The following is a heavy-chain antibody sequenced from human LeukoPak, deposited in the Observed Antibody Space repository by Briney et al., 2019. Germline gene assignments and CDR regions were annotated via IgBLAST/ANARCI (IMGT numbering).Heavy chain of an antibody. CDR1: GYTFTSYG. CDR3: AREAAGIDFWSGLEGMDV. V-gene: IGHV1-18*01. J-gene: IGHJ6*02. Sequence: ASVKVSCKASGYTFTSYGISWVRQAPGQGLEWMGWISAYNGNTNYAQKLQGRATMTTDTSTSTAYMELRSLRSDDTAVYYCAREAAGIDFWSGLEGMDVWGQGTTVTVSS. CDR2: ISAYNGNT. D-gene: IGHD3-3*01.